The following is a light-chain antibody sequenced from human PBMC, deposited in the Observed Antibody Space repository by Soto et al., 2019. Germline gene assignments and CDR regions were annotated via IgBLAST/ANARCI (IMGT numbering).Light chain of an antibody. CDR3: SSYTSSSVV. V-gene: IGLV2-14*01. Sequence: QSALTQPASVSRSPGQSITISCTGTSSDVGGYNDVSWYQQHPGKAPKLMIYDVSNRPSGVSNRFSGSKSGNTASLTISGLQAEDEADYYCSSYTSSSVVFGGGIKLTVL. CDR1: SSDVGGYND. J-gene: IGLJ2*01. CDR2: DVS.